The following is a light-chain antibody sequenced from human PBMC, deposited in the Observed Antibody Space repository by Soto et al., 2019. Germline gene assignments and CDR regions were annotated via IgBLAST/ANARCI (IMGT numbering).Light chain of an antibody. CDR2: YAS. CDR3: QQYASFSPA. J-gene: IGKJ1*01. Sequence: DVQMTQSPSTLSASVGDRVTITCRASQSINNYLAWYQLRPGKAPRLLIYYASNLDRGVPSRFSGSGSGTKFTLTISSLQPDDFATYYCQQYASFSPAFGQGTKVDIK. CDR1: QSINNY. V-gene: IGKV1-5*01.